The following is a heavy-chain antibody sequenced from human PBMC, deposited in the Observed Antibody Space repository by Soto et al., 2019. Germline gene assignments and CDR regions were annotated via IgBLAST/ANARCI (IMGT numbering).Heavy chain of an antibody. Sequence: VQVLESGGGLVQPGGSLRLSCAASGFIFRDYAMNWVRQAPGKGLEWVSDISGSGDSSRYADSVKGRFSISRDNSRDTMYLHMNSLRVDDTAVYYCGKETRGSGWSVCDFWGQGDLVTVSS. CDR1: GFIFRDYA. CDR3: GKETRGSGWSVCDF. D-gene: IGHD6-19*01. V-gene: IGHV3-23*01. CDR2: ISGSGDSS. J-gene: IGHJ4*02.